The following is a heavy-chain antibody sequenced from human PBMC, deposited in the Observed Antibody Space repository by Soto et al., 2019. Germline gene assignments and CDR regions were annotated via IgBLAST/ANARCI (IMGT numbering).Heavy chain of an antibody. Sequence: SETLSLTCTVSGGSISSYYWSWIQQPPGKGLEWIGYIYYSGSTNYNPSLKSRVTISVDTSKNQFSLKLSSVTAADTAVYYCARDRITMVRGVIKHYYYYGMDVWGQGTTVTVSS. CDR3: ARDRITMVRGVIKHYYYYGMDV. CDR1: GGSISSYY. D-gene: IGHD3-10*01. CDR2: IYYSGST. J-gene: IGHJ6*02. V-gene: IGHV4-59*01.